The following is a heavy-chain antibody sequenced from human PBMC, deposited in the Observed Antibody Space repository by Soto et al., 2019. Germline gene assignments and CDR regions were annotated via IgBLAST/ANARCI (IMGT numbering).Heavy chain of an antibody. V-gene: IGHV4-30-2*01. CDR3: ARGVPLVTGTTSGNWFDP. CDR2: IYHSGST. D-gene: IGHD1-20*01. J-gene: IGHJ5*02. Sequence: SETLSLTCAVSGGSISSGGYSWSWIRQPPGKGLEWIGYIYHSGSTYYNPSLKSRVTISVDRSKNQFSLKLSSVTAADTAVYYCARGVPLVTGTTSGNWFDPWGQGTLVTVSS. CDR1: GGSISSGGYS.